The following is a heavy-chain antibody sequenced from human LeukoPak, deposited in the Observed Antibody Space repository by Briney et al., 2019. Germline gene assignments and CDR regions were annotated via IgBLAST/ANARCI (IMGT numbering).Heavy chain of an antibody. V-gene: IGHV4-59*01. CDR1: GGSISGDH. J-gene: IGHJ5*02. D-gene: IGHD3-10*01. CDR2: IYYSGSP. Sequence: SETLSLTCTVSGGSISGDHWNWIRQPPGKGLEWIGYIYYSGSPIYNPSLNSRVTISLDTSKNQFSLKLSSVTAADTAVYYCAREGYGSRSRDNWLDPWGQGTLVTVSS. CDR3: AREGYGSRSRDNWLDP.